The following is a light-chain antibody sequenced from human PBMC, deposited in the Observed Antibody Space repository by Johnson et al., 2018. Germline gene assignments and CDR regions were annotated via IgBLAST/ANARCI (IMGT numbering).Light chain of an antibody. CDR1: SSNIGNNY. Sequence: QSVLTQPPSVSAAPGQKVTISCSGSSSNIGNNYVSWYQQLPGTAPKLLIYENNKRPSGIPDRFSGSKSGTSATLGITGLQTGDAADYYCGTGDRSLSAGNVFGTGTKVTVL. V-gene: IGLV1-51*02. J-gene: IGLJ1*01. CDR2: ENN. CDR3: GTGDRSLSAGNV.